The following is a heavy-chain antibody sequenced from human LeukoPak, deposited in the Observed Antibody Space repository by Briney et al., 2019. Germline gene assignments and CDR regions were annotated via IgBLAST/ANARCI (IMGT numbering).Heavy chain of an antibody. V-gene: IGHV4-4*07. CDR1: GGSISSYY. J-gene: IGHJ6*03. CDR2: IYTSGST. Sequence: SETLSLTCTVSGGSISSYYWSWIRQPAGKGLEWIGRIYTSGSTNYNPSLKGRVTISVDTSKNQFSLKLSSVTAADTAVYYCARPTKKSYYMDVWGKGTTVTISS. CDR3: ARPTKKSYYMDV.